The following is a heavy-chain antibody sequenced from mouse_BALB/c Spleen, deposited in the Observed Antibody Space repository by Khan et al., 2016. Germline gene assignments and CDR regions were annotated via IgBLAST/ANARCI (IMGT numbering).Heavy chain of an antibody. CDR1: GFNIKDTY. CDR3: ASQRYYPY. CDR2: IDPANVNT. D-gene: IGHD2-3*01. Sequence: VQLQQSGAELVKPGASVKLSCTASGFNIKDTYMHWVKQRPEQGLEWIGRIDPANVNTKYDPKFQGKATITADTSSNTAYLQLSSLTSDDTAVYSCASQRYYPYCGQGTSLTVSS. J-gene: IGHJ2*02. V-gene: IGHV14-3*02.